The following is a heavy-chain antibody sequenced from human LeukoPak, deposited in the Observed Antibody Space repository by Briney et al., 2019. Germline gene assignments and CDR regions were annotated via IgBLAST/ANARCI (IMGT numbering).Heavy chain of an antibody. CDR2: IYYSGST. CDR1: GGSFSGYY. J-gene: IGHJ6*03. Sequence: PSETLSLTCAVYGGSFSGYYCSWIRQPPGEGLEWIGYIYYSGSTYYNPSLKSRVTISVDTSKNQFSLKLSSVTAADTAVYYCARDLQGVRPGLAPNSGYVRAYYYYYMDVWGKGTTVTVSS. CDR3: ARDLQGVRPGLAPNSGYVRAYYYYYMDV. D-gene: IGHD5-12*01. V-gene: IGHV4-34*01.